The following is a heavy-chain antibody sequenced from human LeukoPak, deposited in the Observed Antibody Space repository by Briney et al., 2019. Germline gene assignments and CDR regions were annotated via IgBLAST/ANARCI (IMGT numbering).Heavy chain of an antibody. CDR2: IYYSGST. J-gene: IGHJ3*02. CDR3: AREKAHYDILTGCYYAFDI. V-gene: IGHV4-59*01. D-gene: IGHD3-9*01. CDR1: GGSISSYY. Sequence: SETLSLTCTVSGGSISSYYWSWIRQPPGKGLEWIGYIYYSGSTNYNPSLKSRVTISVDTSKNQFSLKLSSVTAADTAVYYCAREKAHYDILTGCYYAFDIWGQGTMVTVSS.